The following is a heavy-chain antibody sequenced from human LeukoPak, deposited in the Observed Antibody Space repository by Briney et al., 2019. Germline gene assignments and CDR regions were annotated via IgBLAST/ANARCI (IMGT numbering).Heavy chain of an antibody. CDR2: INHSGST. J-gene: IGHJ4*02. CDR3: ARGRLGYYGSGSYSDY. D-gene: IGHD3-10*01. CDR1: GGSFSGYY. Sequence: PSETLSLTCAVYGGSFSGYYWSWIRQPPGKGLEWIGEINHSGSTNYNPSLKSRVTISVDTSKNQFSLKLSSVTAADTAVYYCARGRLGYYGSGSYSDYWGQGTLVTVSS. V-gene: IGHV4-34*01.